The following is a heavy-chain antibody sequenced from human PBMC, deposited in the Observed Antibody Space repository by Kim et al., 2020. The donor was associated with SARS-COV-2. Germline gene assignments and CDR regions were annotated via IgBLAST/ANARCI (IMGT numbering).Heavy chain of an antibody. J-gene: IGHJ6*02. CDR1: GFTFSSYS. V-gene: IGHV3-48*02. Sequence: GGSLRLSCAASGFTFSSYSMNWVRQAPGKGLEWVSYISSSSSTIYYADPVKGRFTISRDNAKNSLYLQMNSLRDEDTAVYYCARDGDFDWLLYKYYYGMDVWGQGTPVTVSS. CDR3: ARDGDFDWLLYKYYYGMDV. D-gene: IGHD3-9*01. CDR2: ISSSSSTI.